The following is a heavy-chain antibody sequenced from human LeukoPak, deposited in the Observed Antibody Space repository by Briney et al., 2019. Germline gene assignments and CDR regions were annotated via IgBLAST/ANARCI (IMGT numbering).Heavy chain of an antibody. V-gene: IGHV3-74*01. D-gene: IGHD5-18*01. CDR2: IKSDGSTT. CDR3: ARVVDTHFDY. CDR1: GFTFSSYW. J-gene: IGHJ4*02. Sequence: GGSLRLSCAASGFTFSSYWMHWARQAPGKGLVWVSRIKSDGSTTTYADSVKGRFTISRDNAKNTLYLQMNSLRAEDTAVYYCARVVDTHFDYWGQGTLVTVSS.